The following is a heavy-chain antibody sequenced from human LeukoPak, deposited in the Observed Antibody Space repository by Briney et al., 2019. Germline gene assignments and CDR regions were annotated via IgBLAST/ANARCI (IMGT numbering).Heavy chain of an antibody. D-gene: IGHD1-26*01. CDR3: ARRGPRSGSSGYRYFDL. CDR1: GYSFSIYW. V-gene: IGHV5-51*01. J-gene: IGHJ2*01. Sequence: GESLKISCKGSGYSFSIYWIGWVRQMPGKGLEWMGIVYTGDSDTRYSPSFQGQVTISVDTSISTAYLQWSGLKASDSATYYCARRGPRSGSSGYRYFDLWGRGTLVTVTS. CDR2: VYTGDSDT.